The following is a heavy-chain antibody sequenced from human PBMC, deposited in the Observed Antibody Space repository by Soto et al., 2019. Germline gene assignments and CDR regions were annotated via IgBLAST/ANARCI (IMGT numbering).Heavy chain of an antibody. CDR3: ARLGPYYDFWSGYDPFTYSYYGMDV. Sequence: SEALCDRSSVSGGFMSTGRYVGGCLRQAPGKGLEWFGSIYYSGSTYYNPSLKSRVTISVDTSKNQFSLKLSSVTAADTAVYYCARLGPYYDFWSGYDPFTYSYYGMDVWGQGTTVT. V-gene: IGHV4-39*01. CDR2: IYYSGST. J-gene: IGHJ6*02. D-gene: IGHD3-3*01. CDR1: GGFMSTGRYV.